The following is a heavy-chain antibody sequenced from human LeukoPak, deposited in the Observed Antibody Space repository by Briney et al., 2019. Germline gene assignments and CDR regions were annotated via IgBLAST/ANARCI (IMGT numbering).Heavy chain of an antibody. V-gene: IGHV3-7*01. CDR1: GFTFSSYG. D-gene: IGHD7-27*01. CDR3: ARDLNWENF. J-gene: IGHJ4*02. Sequence: GGSLRLSCAASGFTFSSYGMSWVRQAPGKGLEWVANINPHGGEMYYVDSVEGRFIISRDNAKNSLSLQMNSLRAEDTAVYYCARDLNWENFWGQGTLVTVSS. CDR2: INPHGGEM.